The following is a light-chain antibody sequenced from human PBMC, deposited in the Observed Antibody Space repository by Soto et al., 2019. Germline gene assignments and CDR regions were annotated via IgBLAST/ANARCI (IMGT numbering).Light chain of an antibody. CDR3: QQYANLPLT. Sequence: DIQMTQSPSSLSASVGDRVTIACQASEEIYNYLNWYQQKPGKAPKLLIYDASNLETGAPSRFSGSGSGTDFTLIISSLQPEDIETYYCQQYANLPLTFGQGTRLEIK. V-gene: IGKV1-33*01. CDR1: EEIYNY. J-gene: IGKJ5*01. CDR2: DAS.